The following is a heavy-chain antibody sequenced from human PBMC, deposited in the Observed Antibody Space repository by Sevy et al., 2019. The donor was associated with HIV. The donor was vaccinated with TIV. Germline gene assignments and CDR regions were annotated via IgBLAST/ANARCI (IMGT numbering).Heavy chain of an antibody. V-gene: IGHV3-33*01. J-gene: IGHJ6*02. CDR3: ARDAYAYVWESYLNNPQDGMYF. D-gene: IGHD3-16*01. Sequence: GGSLRLSCAASGFTFSSYGMHWVRQAPGKGLEWVAVIWYDGSNKYYADSVKGRFTISRDNSKNTLYLQMNSLRAEDTAVYYCARDAYAYVWESYLNNPQDGMYFWGQGTTVTVSS. CDR1: GFTFSSYG. CDR2: IWYDGSNK.